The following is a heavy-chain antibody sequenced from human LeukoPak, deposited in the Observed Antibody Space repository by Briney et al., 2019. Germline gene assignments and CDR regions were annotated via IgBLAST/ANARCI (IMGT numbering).Heavy chain of an antibody. CDR1: GGSISSYY. D-gene: IGHD4-23*01. CDR2: IYYSGSI. J-gene: IGHJ3*02. V-gene: IGHV4-59*12. Sequence: SETLSLTCIVSGGSISSYYWSWIRQPPGKGLEWIGYIYYSGSINYNPSLKSRVTISVDTSKNQFSLKLSSVTAADTAVYYCARVGGNSKVAFDIWGQGTMVTVSS. CDR3: ARVGGNSKVAFDI.